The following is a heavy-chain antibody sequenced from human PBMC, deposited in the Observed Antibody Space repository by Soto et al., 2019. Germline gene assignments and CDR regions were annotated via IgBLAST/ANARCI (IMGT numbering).Heavy chain of an antibody. D-gene: IGHD2-2*02. Sequence: SGTPALTCAVQGGSRSRAYCSCAVYCLGKGLEWIGYIYYSGSTNYNPSLKSRVTISADTSKNQISLKLRSVTAADTAVYYCATEMTRSDTGGIDCWDLGTLITGFS. CDR1: GGSRSRAY. CDR2: IYYSGST. V-gene: IGHV4-59*01. CDR3: ATEMTRSDTGGIDC. J-gene: IGHJ4*02.